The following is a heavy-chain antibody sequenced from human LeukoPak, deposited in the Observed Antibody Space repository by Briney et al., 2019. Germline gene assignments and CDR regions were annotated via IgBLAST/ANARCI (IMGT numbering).Heavy chain of an antibody. CDR2: INPNSGGT. D-gene: IGHD6-13*01. J-gene: IGHJ4*02. V-gene: IGHV1-2*04. CDR1: GYTFTGYY. Sequence: ASVKVSCKASGYTFTGYYMHWVRQAPGQGLEWMGWINPNSGGTNYAQKFQGWVTMTRDTSISTAYLELSSLRSDDTAVYYCAREGPYSSSWDFDYWGQGTLVTVSS. CDR3: AREGPYSSSWDFDY.